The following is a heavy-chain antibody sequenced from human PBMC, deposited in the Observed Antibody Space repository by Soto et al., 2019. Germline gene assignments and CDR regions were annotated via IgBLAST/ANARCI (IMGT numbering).Heavy chain of an antibody. Sequence: QVQLLESGGGLVKPGGSLRLSCAASGFTFSDYYMSWIRQAPGKGLECVAYISVSSTYANYGDSVEGRFTIFRDNAENSLFLQMNSLRADHTAVYYCARGVRYYSSEKPANFDYWGQGALVTVSS. CDR3: ARGVRYYSSEKPANFDY. J-gene: IGHJ4*02. D-gene: IGHD2-21*01. CDR1: GFTFSDYY. CDR2: ISVSSTYA. V-gene: IGHV3-11*05.